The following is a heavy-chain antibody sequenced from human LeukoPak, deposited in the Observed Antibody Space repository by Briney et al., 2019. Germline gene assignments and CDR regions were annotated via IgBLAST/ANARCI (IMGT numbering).Heavy chain of an antibody. J-gene: IGHJ4*02. CDR3: ARGGTDILLEPPAIPFDY. Sequence: PGGSLRLSCAASGFTFSNYAMHWVRQAPGKGLEWVALISFDGTIKYYADSVKGRSSISRDNSKNTLYLQMNSLRADDTAVYYCARGGTDILLEPPAIPFDYWGQGALVTVSS. D-gene: IGHD2-8*01. V-gene: IGHV3-30*03. CDR2: ISFDGTIK. CDR1: GFTFSNYA.